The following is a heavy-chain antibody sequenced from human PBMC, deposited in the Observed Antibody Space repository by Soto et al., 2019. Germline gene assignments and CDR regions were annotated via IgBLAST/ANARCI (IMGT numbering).Heavy chain of an antibody. D-gene: IGHD1-26*01. CDR1: GFTFSRVS. CDR3: ARVRWELNDAFDI. CDR2: ISSASSET. J-gene: IGHJ3*02. V-gene: IGHV3-21*01. Sequence: GGSLRLSCEASGFTFSRVSMNWVRQVPGKGLEWVASISSASSETWYSDSVKGRFIISRDNAQNPLFLQMNTLRPDDSAIYYCARVRWELNDAFDIWGQGTMVTVSS.